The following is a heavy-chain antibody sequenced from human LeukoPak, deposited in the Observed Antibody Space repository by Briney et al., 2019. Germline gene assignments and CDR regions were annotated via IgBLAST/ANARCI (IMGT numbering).Heavy chain of an antibody. J-gene: IGHJ5*02. D-gene: IGHD1-1*01. CDR1: GFTFSSYG. CDR3: AKDRSLIGWNWPGSTPSWFDP. Sequence: GGSLRLSCAASGFTFSSYGMSWVRQAPGKGLEWVSAISGSGGSTYYADSVKGRFTISRDNSKNTLYLQMNSLRAEDTAVYYCAKDRSLIGWNWPGSTPSWFDPWGQGTLVTVSS. CDR2: ISGSGGST. V-gene: IGHV3-23*01.